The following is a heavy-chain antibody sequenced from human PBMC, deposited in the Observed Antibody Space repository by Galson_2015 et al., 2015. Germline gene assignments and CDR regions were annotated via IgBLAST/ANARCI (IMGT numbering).Heavy chain of an antibody. D-gene: IGHD2-2*01. CDR3: ARRLGYCSSTSCPGIDYGMDV. Sequence: QSGAEVKKPGESLKISCKGSGYSFTSYWIGWVRQMPGKGLEWMGITYPGDSDTRYSPSFQGQVTISADKSISTAYLQWSSLKASDTAMYYCARRLGYCSSTSCPGIDYGMDVWGQGTTVTVSS. CDR2: TYPGDSDT. J-gene: IGHJ6*02. CDR1: GYSFTSYW. V-gene: IGHV5-51*01.